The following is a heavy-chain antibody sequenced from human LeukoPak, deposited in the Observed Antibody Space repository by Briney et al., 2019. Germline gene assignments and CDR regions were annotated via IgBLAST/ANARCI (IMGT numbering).Heavy chain of an antibody. D-gene: IGHD3-22*01. J-gene: IGHJ4*02. CDR3: ASLYYDSSGYGSFDY. CDR1: GDYW. CDR2: IYSGGST. V-gene: IGHV3-53*01. Sequence: GGSLRLSCAASGDYWMHWVRQAPGKGLEWVSVIYSGGSTYYADSVKGRFTISRDNSKNTLYLQMNSLRAEDTAVYYCASLYYDSSGYGSFDYWGQGTLVTVSS.